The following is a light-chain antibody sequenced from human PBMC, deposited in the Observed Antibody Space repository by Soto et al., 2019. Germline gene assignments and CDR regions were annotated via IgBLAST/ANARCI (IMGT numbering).Light chain of an antibody. Sequence: IVLTQSPGTVSLSPGERATLSCRASETIGRAYFAWYQHRPGRTPRLVLSGTSNRAAGIPDRFGGSGSGADSTLTISGVEPEDSAVYYWHQYATSPFTFGQGTKLEIK. CDR1: ETIGRAY. J-gene: IGKJ2*01. CDR2: GTS. V-gene: IGKV3-20*01. CDR3: HQYATSPFT.